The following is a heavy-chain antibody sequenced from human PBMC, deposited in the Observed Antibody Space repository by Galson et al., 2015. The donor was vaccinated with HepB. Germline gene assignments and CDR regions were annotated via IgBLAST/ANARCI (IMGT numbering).Heavy chain of an antibody. CDR2: IIPVTGIA. Sequence: WVRQAPGQGLEWMGRIIPVTGIANYAQKFQGRVTITADKSTRTAYMELTSLRSEDTAVYYCARDAGGRGFDPWGQGTLVTVSS. V-gene: IGHV1-69*04. J-gene: IGHJ5*02. CDR3: ARDAGGRGFDP. D-gene: IGHD3-10*01.